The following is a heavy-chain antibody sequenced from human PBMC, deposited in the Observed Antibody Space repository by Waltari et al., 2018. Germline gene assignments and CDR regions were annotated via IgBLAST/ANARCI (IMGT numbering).Heavy chain of an antibody. CDR1: GYSIKNNYY. V-gene: IGHV4-38-2*02. D-gene: IGHD3-10*01. CDR2: IYHTGDT. CDR3: ARVVPRAANDY. J-gene: IGHJ4*02. Sequence: QVQLQESGPGLVKPSGTLSLTCTDSGYSIKNNYYWGWIRQPPGEGLEWIGTIYHTGDTYYNPSLKSRVIISVDTSKNQFSLRLSSVTAADTAVYYCARVVPRAANDYWGQGTLVTVSS.